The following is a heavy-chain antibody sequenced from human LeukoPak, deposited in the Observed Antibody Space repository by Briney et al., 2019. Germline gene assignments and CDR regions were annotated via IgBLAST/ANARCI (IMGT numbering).Heavy chain of an antibody. Sequence: GGSLRLSCAASGFTFSSYAMHWVRQAPGKGLEWVAVISYDGSNKYYADSVKGRFTISRDNSKNTLYLQMNSLRAEDTAVYYCARDRAVAKAPWLHFDYWGQGTLVTVSS. CDR2: ISYDGSNK. J-gene: IGHJ4*02. V-gene: IGHV3-30-3*01. CDR3: ARDRAVAKAPWLHFDY. D-gene: IGHD5-12*01. CDR1: GFTFSSYA.